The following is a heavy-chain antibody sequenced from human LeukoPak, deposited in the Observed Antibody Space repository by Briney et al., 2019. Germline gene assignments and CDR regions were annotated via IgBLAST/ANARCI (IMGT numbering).Heavy chain of an antibody. CDR1: GGTFSDYA. CDR2: IIPIFGTA. J-gene: IGHJ6*03. V-gene: IGHV1-69*06. Sequence: ASVKVSCKASGGTFSDYALNWVRQAPGQGLEWMGGIIPIFGTANYAQKFQGRVTITADKSTSTAYMELSSLRSEDTAVYYCARFPLLWYYYYMDVWGKGTTVTVSS. CDR3: ARFPLLWYYYYMDV.